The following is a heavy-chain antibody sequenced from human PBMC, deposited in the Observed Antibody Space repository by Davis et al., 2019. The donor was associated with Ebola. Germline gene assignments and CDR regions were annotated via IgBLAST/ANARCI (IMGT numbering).Heavy chain of an antibody. CDR3: ARDREIAAAGPFGRYYYYGMDV. CDR2: ISYDGSDE. D-gene: IGHD6-13*01. J-gene: IGHJ6*04. CDR1: GFTFSSYG. V-gene: IGHV3-30*03. Sequence: GESLKISCAASGFTFSSYGMHWVRQAPGKGLEWVALISYDGSDEYLADSVKGRFTISRDNGKNTLYLQMNSLRAEDTAVYYCARDREIAAAGPFGRYYYYGMDVWGKGTTVTVSS.